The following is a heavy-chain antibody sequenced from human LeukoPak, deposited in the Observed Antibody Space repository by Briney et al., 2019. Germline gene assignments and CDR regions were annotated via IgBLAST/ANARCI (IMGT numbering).Heavy chain of an antibody. Sequence: SETLSLTCAVSGGSISSGGYSWSWIRQPPGKGLEWIGEINHSGSTNYNPSLKSRVTISVDTSKNQFSLKLSSVTAADTAVYYCATLELGATDDWGQGTLVTVSS. CDR3: ATLELGATDD. J-gene: IGHJ4*02. CDR2: INHSGST. D-gene: IGHD1-26*01. CDR1: GGSISSGGYS. V-gene: IGHV4-34*01.